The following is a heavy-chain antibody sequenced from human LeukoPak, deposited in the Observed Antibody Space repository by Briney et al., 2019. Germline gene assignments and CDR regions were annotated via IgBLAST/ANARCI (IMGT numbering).Heavy chain of an antibody. CDR3: ARVRWLHQTVDY. D-gene: IGHD5-24*01. CDR1: GGSFSGYY. V-gene: IGHV4-34*01. CDR2: INHSGST. J-gene: IGHJ4*02. Sequence: SETLSLTCAVYGGSFSGYYWSWIRQPPGKGLEWIGEINHSGSTNYNPSLKSRVTISVDTSKNQFSLKLSSVTAADTAVYCCARVRWLHQTVDYWGQGTLVTVSS.